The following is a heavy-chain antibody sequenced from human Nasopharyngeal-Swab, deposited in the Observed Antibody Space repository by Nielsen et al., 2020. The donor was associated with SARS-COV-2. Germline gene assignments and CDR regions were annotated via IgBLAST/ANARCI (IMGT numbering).Heavy chain of an antibody. Sequence: GESLKISCAASGFTFSSYTMNWVRQAPGKGLEWVSSISPTSDYIYCAESVKGRFTISRDNAKNSLFLQMNSLRAEETAIYYCVRGSYGHYDSWGQGALITVSS. D-gene: IGHD4-17*01. CDR2: ISPTSDYI. CDR1: GFTFSSYT. J-gene: IGHJ5*01. V-gene: IGHV3-21*06. CDR3: VRGSYGHYDS.